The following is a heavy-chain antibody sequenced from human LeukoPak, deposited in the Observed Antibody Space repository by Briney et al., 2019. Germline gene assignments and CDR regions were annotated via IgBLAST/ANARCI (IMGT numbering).Heavy chain of an antibody. Sequence: ASVKVSCKASGYTFTGYYMHWVRQAPGQGLEWMGRINPNSGGTNYAQKFQGRVTMTRDMSISTAYMELSRLRSDDTAVYYCARCMGQLVQALGYWGQGTLVTVSS. CDR2: INPNSGGT. J-gene: IGHJ4*02. CDR3: ARCMGQLVQALGY. D-gene: IGHD6-6*01. V-gene: IGHV1-2*06. CDR1: GYTFTGYY.